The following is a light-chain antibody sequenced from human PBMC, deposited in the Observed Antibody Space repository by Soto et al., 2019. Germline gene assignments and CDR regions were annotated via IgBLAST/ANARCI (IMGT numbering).Light chain of an antibody. CDR2: EVS. Sequence: QSVLTQPASVSGSPGQSITISCTGTSSDVGGYNYVYWYQHHPGKAPKLIISEVSNRPSGVSDRFSGSKSGNTASLTISGLQPEDEADYYCTSFTSSTTYVFGTGTRSPS. V-gene: IGLV2-14*01. J-gene: IGLJ1*01. CDR3: TSFTSSTTYV. CDR1: SSDVGGYNY.